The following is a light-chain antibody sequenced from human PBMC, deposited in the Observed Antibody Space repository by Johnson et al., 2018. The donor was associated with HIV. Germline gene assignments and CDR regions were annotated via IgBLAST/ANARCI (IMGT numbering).Light chain of an antibody. Sequence: QSVLTQPPSVSAAPGQRVTISCSGSSSTIGNNYISWYQLLPGTPPKLLIYEKNKRPSGIPDRFSASKSGTSAPLAITGLQTGDEADYYCGTWDSSLSAHYGYGTGTKVTGL. CDR1: SSTIGNNY. V-gene: IGLV1-51*02. CDR3: GTWDSSLSAHYG. J-gene: IGLJ1*01. CDR2: EKN.